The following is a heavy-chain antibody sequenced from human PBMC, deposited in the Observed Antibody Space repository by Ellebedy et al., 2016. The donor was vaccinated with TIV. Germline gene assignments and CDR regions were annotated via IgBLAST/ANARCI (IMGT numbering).Heavy chain of an antibody. CDR3: AKGPTMIVVVTREYFQH. CDR2: IYSGGST. J-gene: IGHJ1*01. Sequence: GGSLRLSXAASGFTVSSNYMSWVRQAPGKGLEWVSVIYSGGSTYYADSVKGRFTISRDNSKNTLYLQMNSLRAEDTAVYYCAKGPTMIVVVTREYFQHWGQGTLVTVSS. CDR1: GFTVSSNY. D-gene: IGHD3-22*01. V-gene: IGHV3-53*01.